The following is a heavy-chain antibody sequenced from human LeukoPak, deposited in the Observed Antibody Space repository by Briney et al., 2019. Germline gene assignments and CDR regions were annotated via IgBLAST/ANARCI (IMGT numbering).Heavy chain of an antibody. Sequence: PSETLSLTCTVSGGSVSSGSYYWSWIRQPPGKGLEWIGYIYYSGSTNYNPSLKSRITIAVDKSKNQFSLKLSSVTAAETAVYYCAKGNRGLLLFGESMLGAFDIWGQGTMVTVSS. D-gene: IGHD3-10*01. CDR3: AKGNRGLLLFGESMLGAFDI. CDR2: IYYSGST. J-gene: IGHJ3*02. V-gene: IGHV4-61*01. CDR1: GGSVSSGSYY.